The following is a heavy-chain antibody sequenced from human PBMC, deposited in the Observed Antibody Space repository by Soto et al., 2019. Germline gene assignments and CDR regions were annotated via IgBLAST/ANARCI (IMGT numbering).Heavy chain of an antibody. V-gene: IGHV1-69*01. Sequence: QVQLVQSGAEVKKPGSSVKVSCKVSGGTFSKYTINWVRQAPGQGLEWMAGIIPIYGTANYAQKFQGRISVTMDESTTTAYMELRGLRSDDTAIYDCARDRDGYNYWYFDLWGRGSLITVSS. J-gene: IGHJ2*01. CDR3: ARDRDGYNYWYFDL. CDR2: IIPIYGTA. D-gene: IGHD5-12*01. CDR1: GGTFSKYT.